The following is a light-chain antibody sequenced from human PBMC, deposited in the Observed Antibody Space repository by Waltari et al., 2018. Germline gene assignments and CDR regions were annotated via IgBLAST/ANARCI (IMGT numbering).Light chain of an antibody. Sequence: SSVLTQAPPVSAAPGQTAPVPGGGDNIGSRSVHCYQQKPGRAPVLAVPLDSDRPSGIPVRFSGSKSWNAATLTISRVEAGDEADYYCHVWDANTVMFGGGTKLTVL. CDR2: LDS. V-gene: IGLV3-21*02. CDR1: NIGSRS. J-gene: IGLJ3*02. CDR3: HVWDANTVM.